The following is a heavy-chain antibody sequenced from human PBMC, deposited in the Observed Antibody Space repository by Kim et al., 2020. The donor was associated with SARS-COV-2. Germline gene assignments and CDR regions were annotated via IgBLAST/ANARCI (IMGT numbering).Heavy chain of an antibody. CDR3: STDHWEGLGY. V-gene: IGHV3-66*01. CDR2: MFNGGDT. CDR1: GFIANDNF. Sequence: GGSLRLSCAASGFIANDNFMSWVRQAPGMGLEWVAVMFNGGDTHYADSVRGRFTVSRDNSKNMLYLQMNGLRVEDTAIYYCSTDHWEGLGYWGQGTLVTV. D-gene: IGHD1-26*01. J-gene: IGHJ4*02.